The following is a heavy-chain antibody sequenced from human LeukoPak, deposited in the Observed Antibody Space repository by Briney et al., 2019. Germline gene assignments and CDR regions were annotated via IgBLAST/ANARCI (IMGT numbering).Heavy chain of an antibody. J-gene: IGHJ4*02. V-gene: IGHV3-74*01. D-gene: IGHD6-25*01. CDR1: GFTFSSYW. CDR3: ARGGSRLGGAASDY. CDR2: INSDGGST. Sequence: GGSLRLSCAASGFTFSSYWMHWVRQAPGKGLVWVSRINSDGGSTSYADSVKGRFTISRDNAKNTLYLQMNSLRAEDTAVYYCARGGSRLGGAASDYWGQGTLVTVSS.